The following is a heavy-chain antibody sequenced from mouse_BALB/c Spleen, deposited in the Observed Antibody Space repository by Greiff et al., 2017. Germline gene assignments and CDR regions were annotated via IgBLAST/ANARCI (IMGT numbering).Heavy chain of an antibody. J-gene: IGHJ2*01. CDR3: AKEEYGSYFDY. V-gene: IGHV5-6-5*01. CDR1: GFTFSSYD. Sequence: EVQVEESGGGLVKPGGSLKLSCAVSGFTFSSYDMSWVRQTPEKRLEWVASISSGGSTNYSDSVKGRLTISRDKARNILYLQMSSLTSEDTAMYYCAKEEYGSYFDYWGQGTTLTVSS. CDR2: ISSGGST. D-gene: IGHD2-10*02.